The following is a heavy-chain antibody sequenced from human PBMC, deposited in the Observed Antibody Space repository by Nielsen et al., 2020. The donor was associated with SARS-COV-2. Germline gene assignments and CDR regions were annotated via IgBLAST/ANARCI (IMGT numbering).Heavy chain of an antibody. CDR3: ARDRYYDFWSGSPAGDAFDI. Sequence: GESLKISCAASGFSLRSSSMNWVRQAPGKGLEWVSSISDTGTYMHFADSVSGRFTISRDSAKNSLYLQMDRLKAEDTAVYYCARDRYYDFWSGSPAGDAFDIWGQGTMVTVSS. J-gene: IGHJ3*02. CDR2: ISDTGTYM. D-gene: IGHD3-3*01. CDR1: GFSLRSSS. V-gene: IGHV3-21*04.